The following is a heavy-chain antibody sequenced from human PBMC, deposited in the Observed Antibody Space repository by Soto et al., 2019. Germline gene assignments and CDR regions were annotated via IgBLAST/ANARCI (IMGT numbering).Heavy chain of an antibody. CDR3: AKISHHGSGSIAFDI. CDR1: GGSISSGGYY. CDR2: IYFSGTT. Sequence: QVQLQESGPGLVKPSQTLSLTCTVSGGSISSGGYYWSWIRQHPGKGLEWIGYIYFSGTTYYNPSLKSRVIISVDTSKNQFSLKLSSVTAADTAVYYCAKISHHGSGSIAFDIWGQGTMVTVSS. V-gene: IGHV4-31*03. D-gene: IGHD3-10*01. J-gene: IGHJ3*02.